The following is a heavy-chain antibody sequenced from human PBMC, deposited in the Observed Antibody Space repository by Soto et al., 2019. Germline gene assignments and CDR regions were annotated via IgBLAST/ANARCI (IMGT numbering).Heavy chain of an antibody. CDR2: IYPSGMP. J-gene: IGHJ4*02. CDR1: GGSISNAAYS. Sequence: SSETLSLTCTVSGGSISNAAYSWSWIRQPPWKGLEWIGYIYPSGMPFYNPSLRSRVTISIDRSNDQFSLNLKSVTAADTAVYYCARERGGYGLFDSWGQGXLVTVYS. CDR3: ARERGGYGLFDS. V-gene: IGHV4-30-2*01. D-gene: IGHD5-18*01.